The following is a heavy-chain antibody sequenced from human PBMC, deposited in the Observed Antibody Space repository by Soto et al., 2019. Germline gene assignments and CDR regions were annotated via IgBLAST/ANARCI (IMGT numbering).Heavy chain of an antibody. D-gene: IGHD4-17*01. V-gene: IGHV1-2*04. CDR1: GYTFTGYY. J-gene: IGHJ4*02. Sequence: GASVKVSCKASGYTFTGYYMHWVRQAPGQGLEWMGWINPNSGGTNYAQKFQGWVTMTRDTSISTAYMELSRLRSDDTAVYYRARGRGYGDYYFDYWGQGTLVTVSS. CDR2: INPNSGGT. CDR3: ARGRGYGDYYFDY.